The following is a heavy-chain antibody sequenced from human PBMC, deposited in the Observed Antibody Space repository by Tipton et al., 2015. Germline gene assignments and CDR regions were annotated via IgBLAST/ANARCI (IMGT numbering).Heavy chain of an antibody. D-gene: IGHD1-1*01. V-gene: IGHV4-39*01. CDR2: IYYSGDI. CDR1: SDSISKYY. J-gene: IGHJ4*02. CDR3: ARHGAGTTIIDY. Sequence: TLSLTCSVSSDSISKYYWSWIRQPPGKGLEWIGSIYYSGDIYYNPSLKSRVAMSVDTSNTHFPLRLTSLTASDTAVYYCARHGAGTTIIDYWGQGSLVTVSS.